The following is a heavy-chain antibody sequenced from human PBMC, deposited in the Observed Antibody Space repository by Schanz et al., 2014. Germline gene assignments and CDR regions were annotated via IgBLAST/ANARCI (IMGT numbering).Heavy chain of an antibody. CDR1: GFTFSTYA. V-gene: IGHV3-21*02. J-gene: IGHJ5*01. D-gene: IGHD3-10*01. CDR3: AKQHIVRGVIYLNWFDS. Sequence: EVQLLESGGGLVQPGGSLRLSCAASGFTFSTYAMAWVRQAPGKGLEWVSSISSRSSHIYYADSVKGRFTVSRDNAKNSVYLQMNGLRVEDTAVYYCAKQHIVRGVIYLNWFDSWGQGTLVTVSS. CDR2: ISSRSSHI.